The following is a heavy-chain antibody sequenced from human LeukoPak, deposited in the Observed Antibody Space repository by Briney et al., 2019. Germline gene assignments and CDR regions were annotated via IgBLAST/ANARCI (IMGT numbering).Heavy chain of an antibody. CDR3: ARALDYYDSSGSIDY. V-gene: IGHV1-69*06. J-gene: IGHJ4*02. CDR2: IIPIFGTA. Sequence: ASVKVSCKASGGTFSSYAISWVRQAPGQGLEWMGGIIPIFGTANYAQKFQGRVTITADKSTSTAYMELSSLRPEDTAVYYCARALDYYDSSGSIDYWGQGTLVTVSS. D-gene: IGHD3-22*01. CDR1: GGTFSSYA.